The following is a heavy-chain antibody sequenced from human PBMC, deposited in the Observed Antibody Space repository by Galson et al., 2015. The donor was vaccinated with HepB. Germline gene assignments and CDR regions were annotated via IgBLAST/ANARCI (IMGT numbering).Heavy chain of an antibody. D-gene: IGHD2-21*02. CDR3: AKDLIRRVGGGDSRGYDAFDI. CDR1: GFTFSSYG. V-gene: IGHV3-30*18. CDR2: ISYDGGNK. Sequence: SLRLSCAASGFTFSSYGMHWVRQAPGKGLEWVAVISYDGGNKYYADSVKGRFTISRDNSKNTLYLQMNSLRAEDTAVYYCAKDLIRRVGGGDSRGYDAFDIWGQGTTVTVSS. J-gene: IGHJ3*02.